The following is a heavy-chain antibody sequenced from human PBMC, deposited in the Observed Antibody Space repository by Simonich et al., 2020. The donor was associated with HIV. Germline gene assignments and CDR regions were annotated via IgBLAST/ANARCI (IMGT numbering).Heavy chain of an antibody. Sequence: EVQLVESGGGLVQPGRSLRLSCAASGLTFDDYAMHWVRQAPGRVRGGVIGVSVNSGSKGYADSGKGRFTISRDNAKNSLDLQMNSLRAEDTALYYCAKDKGAYYGSGSPVYWGQGTLVTVSS. D-gene: IGHD3-10*01. CDR1: GLTFDDYA. CDR3: AKDKGAYYGSGSPVY. CDR2: VSVNSGSK. V-gene: IGHV3-9*01. J-gene: IGHJ4*02.